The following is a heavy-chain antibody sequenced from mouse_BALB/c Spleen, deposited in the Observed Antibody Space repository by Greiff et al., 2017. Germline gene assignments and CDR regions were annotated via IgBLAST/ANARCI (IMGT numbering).Heavy chain of an antibody. D-gene: IGHD2-4*01. V-gene: IGHV5-17*02. J-gene: IGHJ3*01. CDR3: ARGGGSTMITTLAY. CDR1: GFTFSSFG. Sequence: EVKLMESGGGLVQPGGSRKLSCAASGFTFSSFGMHWVRQAPEKGLEWVAYISSGSSTIYYADTVKGRFTISRDNPKNTLFLQMTSLRSEDTAMYYCARGGGSTMITTLAYWGQGTLVTVSA. CDR2: ISSGSSTI.